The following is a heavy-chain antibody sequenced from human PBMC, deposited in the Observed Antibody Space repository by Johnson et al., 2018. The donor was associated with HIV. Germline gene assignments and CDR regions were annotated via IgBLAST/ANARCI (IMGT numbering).Heavy chain of an antibody. D-gene: IGHD1-26*01. V-gene: IGHV3-20*04. CDR1: GFTFDDYG. CDR3: ARDRALGWELLGAFDF. Sequence: VQLVESGGGMVQPGGSLRLSCAAPGFTFDDYGMSWVRQAPGKGLEWVSGINWNGGDKDYAESLKGRFTISRDNAKNSLYLQMDSLRAEDTALYYCARDRALGWELLGAFDFWGQGTMVTVSS. J-gene: IGHJ3*01. CDR2: INWNGGDK.